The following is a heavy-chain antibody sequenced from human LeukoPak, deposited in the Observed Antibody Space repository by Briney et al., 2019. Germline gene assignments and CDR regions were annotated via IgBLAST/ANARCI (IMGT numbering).Heavy chain of an antibody. V-gene: IGHV3-33*01. D-gene: IGHD3-22*01. CDR3: GRDHHPGYYDSTGSNWLDR. CDR1: GFTFSRYG. CDR2: IYYDGSNT. J-gene: IGHJ5*02. Sequence: GGSLRLSCAGSGFTFSRYGMHGVCQAPGKGQEWLAVIYYDGSNTYYADSVSGRFTVSRDKSKNTVYLQMNSLRAEDTAVYYGGRDHHPGYYDSTGSNWLDRWGQGTLVTVSS.